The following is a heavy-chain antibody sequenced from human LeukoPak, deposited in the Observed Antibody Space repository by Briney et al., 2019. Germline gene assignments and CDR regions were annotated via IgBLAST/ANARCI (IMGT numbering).Heavy chain of an antibody. CDR3: ARRFLEWYSHFDY. V-gene: IGHV3-23*01. CDR2: IIGTGGAT. CDR1: GFTFSNYA. J-gene: IGHJ4*02. Sequence: GGSLRLSCAASGFTFSNYAMNWVRQAPGKGLEWVSSIIGTGGATYYADSVKGRFTISRDNSKNTLYLQVNSLRAEDTAIYYCARRFLEWYSHFDYWGQGTLVTVSS. D-gene: IGHD3-3*01.